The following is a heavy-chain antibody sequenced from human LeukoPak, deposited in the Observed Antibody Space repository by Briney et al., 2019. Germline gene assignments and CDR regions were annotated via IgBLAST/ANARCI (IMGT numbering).Heavy chain of an antibody. J-gene: IGHJ5*02. V-gene: IGHV1-8*01. CDR1: GYTFTSYD. Sequence: ASVKVSCKASGYTFTSYDITWVRQPPEQGLEWMGWMNPNSGNTGYAQKFQGRVTMTRNTSISTAYMELSSLRSEDTAVYYCARGRRPARPSWFDPWGQGTLVTVSS. D-gene: IGHD6-6*01. CDR3: ARGRRPARPSWFDP. CDR2: MNPNSGNT.